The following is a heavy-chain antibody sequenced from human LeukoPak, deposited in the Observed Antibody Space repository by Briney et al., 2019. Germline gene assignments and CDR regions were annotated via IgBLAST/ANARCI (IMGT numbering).Heavy chain of an antibody. CDR3: AKDRRIGVAEIGFEDY. CDR2: ISSSSTTI. Sequence: GGSLRLSCAASGFTFSSYSMNWVRQAPGKGLEWVSYISSSSTTIYYADSVKGRFTISRDNAKDSLYLQMNSLRDEDTAVYYCAKDRRIGVAEIGFEDYWGQGTLVTVSS. CDR1: GFTFSSYS. V-gene: IGHV3-48*02. D-gene: IGHD6-19*01. J-gene: IGHJ4*02.